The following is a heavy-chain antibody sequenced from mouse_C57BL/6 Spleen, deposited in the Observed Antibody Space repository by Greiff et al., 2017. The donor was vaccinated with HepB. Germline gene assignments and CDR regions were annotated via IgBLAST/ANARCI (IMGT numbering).Heavy chain of an antibody. CDR1: GYTFTSYW. CDR3: ARWGPYAMDY. CDR2: IDPSDSET. Sequence: QVHVKQPGAELVRPGSSVKLSCKASGYTFTSYWMHWVEQRPIQGLEWIGNIDPSDSETHYNQKFKDKATLTVDKSSSTAYMQLSSLTSEDSAVYYCARWGPYAMDYWGQGTSVTVSS. J-gene: IGHJ4*01. V-gene: IGHV1-52*01.